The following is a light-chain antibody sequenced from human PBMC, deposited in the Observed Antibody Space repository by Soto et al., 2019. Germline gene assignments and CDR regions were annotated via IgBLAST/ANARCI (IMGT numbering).Light chain of an antibody. CDR3: QQYGSSRT. J-gene: IGKJ1*01. V-gene: IGKV3-20*01. Sequence: EIVLTQSPGTLSLSPGERATLSCRASQSVSGSYLAWYQQKPGQAPRLHIYGTSSRATVIPDRFSGSGSGTDFPLTISRLEAEDFAVYYCQQYGSSRTFDQGTKVEIK. CDR2: GTS. CDR1: QSVSGSY.